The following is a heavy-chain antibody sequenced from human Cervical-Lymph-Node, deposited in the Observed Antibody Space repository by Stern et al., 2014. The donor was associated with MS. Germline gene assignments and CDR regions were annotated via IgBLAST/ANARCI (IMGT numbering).Heavy chain of an antibody. Sequence: VQLVESGGGVIQPGGSLRLSCTASGFTVSRDYMTWVRQAPGKGLEWVSVITIVGRTSYTDSVKGRFTISRDDSKNTVYLHMTSLRAEDTAMYYCARDTSSPERSDWWGQGTLVTVSS. V-gene: IGHV3-53*01. J-gene: IGHJ4*02. CDR2: ITIVGRT. CDR3: ARDTSSPERSDW. D-gene: IGHD1-1*01. CDR1: GFTVSRDY.